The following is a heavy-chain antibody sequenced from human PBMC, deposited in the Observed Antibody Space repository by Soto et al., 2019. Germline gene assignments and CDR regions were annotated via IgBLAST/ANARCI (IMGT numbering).Heavy chain of an antibody. CDR1: GFIFSSYG. J-gene: IGHJ5*02. CDR2: IWYDGRDK. D-gene: IGHD2-21*02. Sequence: ESGGGVVQPGRSLRFSCAASGFIFSSYGMHWVRQAPGKGLEWVAFIWYDGRDKYYADSVKGRFTISRDNSKNTLYLQMNSLRAEDTAVYYCARGYCGGDCYRGSWFDPWGQGTLVTVSS. V-gene: IGHV3-33*01. CDR3: ARGYCGGDCYRGSWFDP.